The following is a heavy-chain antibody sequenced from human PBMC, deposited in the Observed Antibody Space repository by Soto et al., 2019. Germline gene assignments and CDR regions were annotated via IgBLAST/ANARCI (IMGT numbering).Heavy chain of an antibody. D-gene: IGHD3-10*01. J-gene: IGHJ4*02. V-gene: IGHV3-9*01. Sequence: EVQLVESGGGLVQPGRSLRLSCAASGFTFDDYAMHWVRQAPGKGLEWVSGISWNSGSIGYADSVKGRFTISRYNAKNSLYMQMNSLRAEDTALYYCAKPQFFGESIYFDYWGQGTLVTVSS. CDR1: GFTFDDYA. CDR3: AKPQFFGESIYFDY. CDR2: ISWNSGSI.